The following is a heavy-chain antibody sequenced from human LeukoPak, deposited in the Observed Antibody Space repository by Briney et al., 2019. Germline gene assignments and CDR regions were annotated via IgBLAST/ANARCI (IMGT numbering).Heavy chain of an antibody. J-gene: IGHJ4*02. V-gene: IGHV4-39*07. CDR1: GDSINNNNYY. CDR3: AKIAAAGTSVVDY. Sequence: SETLSLTCTVSGDSINNNNYYWGWIRQPPGKGLEWIGEINHSGSTNYNPSLKSRVTISVDTSKNQFSLKLSSVTAADTAVYYCAKIAAAGTSVVDYWGQGTLVTVSS. D-gene: IGHD6-13*01. CDR2: INHSGST.